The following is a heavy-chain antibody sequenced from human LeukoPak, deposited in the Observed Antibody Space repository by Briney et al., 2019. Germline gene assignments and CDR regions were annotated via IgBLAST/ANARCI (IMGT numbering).Heavy chain of an antibody. V-gene: IGHV3-53*01. Sequence: GGSLRLSCAASGFTFSSYGMHWDRQAPGKGLEWVSVIYSGGSTYYADSVKGRFTISRDNSKNTLYLQMNSLRAEDTAVYYCARLGDYYGSGSYSRNSDFDYWGQGTLVTVSS. CDR1: GFTFSSYG. CDR3: ARLGDYYGSGSYSRNSDFDY. D-gene: IGHD3-10*01. J-gene: IGHJ4*02. CDR2: IYSGGST.